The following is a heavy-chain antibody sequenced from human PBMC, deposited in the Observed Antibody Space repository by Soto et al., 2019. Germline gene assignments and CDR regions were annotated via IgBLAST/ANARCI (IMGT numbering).Heavy chain of an antibody. Sequence: VQLVESGGGVIQPGGSLRLSCTASGFTFSDHYMTWIRQAPGKGPEWLSYISGGGDIISYADSVKGRFIISRDNAERSLSLQMNSLTVEDTAVYYCSRDPRLADYWGQGTLVTVSS. CDR3: SRDPRLADY. D-gene: IGHD6-25*01. V-gene: IGHV3-11*01. CDR1: GFTFSDHY. J-gene: IGHJ4*02. CDR2: ISGGGDII.